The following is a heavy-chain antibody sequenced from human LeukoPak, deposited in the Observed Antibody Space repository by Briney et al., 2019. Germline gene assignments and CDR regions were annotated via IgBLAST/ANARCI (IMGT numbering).Heavy chain of an antibody. V-gene: IGHV4-59*03. D-gene: IGHD3-16*01. CDR2: IYSSGSA. CDR1: GGSISGYY. J-gene: IGHJ5*02. Sequence: PSETLSLTCTVSGGSISGYYWSWIRQPAGKGLEWIGYIYSSGSASYNPSLISRVTILVDTSKNQFSLTLTSVTAADTAVYYCARLHASRAEEFDPWGQGTLVTVSS. CDR3: ARLHASRAEEFDP.